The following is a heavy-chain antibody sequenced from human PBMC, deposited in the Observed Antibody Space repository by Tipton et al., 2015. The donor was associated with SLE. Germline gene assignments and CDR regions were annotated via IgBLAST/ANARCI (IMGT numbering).Heavy chain of an antibody. V-gene: IGHV3-33*01. D-gene: IGHD2-21*01. J-gene: IGHJ3*01. Sequence: QVQLVQSGGGEVQPGRSLRLSCAASGFSFSNYGIHWVRQAPGKGLEWAAVIWYDGTNKFYAQSVNERFSISRDNVRNTVYLQMSSLRAEDTAIYYCARLRGQLTDDRGVVYGFDFWGQGTVVTVSS. CDR2: IWYDGTNK. CDR1: GFSFSNYG. CDR3: ARLRGQLTDDRGVVYGFDF.